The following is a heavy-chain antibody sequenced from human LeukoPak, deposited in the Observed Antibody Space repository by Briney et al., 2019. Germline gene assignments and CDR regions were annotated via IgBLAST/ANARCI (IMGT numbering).Heavy chain of an antibody. V-gene: IGHV4-59*10. CDR3: ARAVGMVRGVIDY. J-gene: IGHJ4*02. CDR2: IYTSGST. D-gene: IGHD3-10*01. CDR1: GGSLSGYY. Sequence: SETLSLTCAVYGGSLSGYYWSWIRLPAGKGLEWIGRIYTSGSTNYNPSLKSRVTISLDTSKNQFSLKLSSVTAADTAVYYRARAVGMVRGVIDYWGLGTLVTVSS.